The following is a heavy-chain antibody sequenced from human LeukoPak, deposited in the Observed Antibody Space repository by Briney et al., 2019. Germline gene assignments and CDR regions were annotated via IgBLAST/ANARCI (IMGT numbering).Heavy chain of an antibody. Sequence: GESLKISCKGSGYSFTSYWISWVRQMPGEGLEWMGRIDPSDSYTNYSPSFQGHVTISADKSISTAYLQWSSLKASDTAMYYCARLEKTVTYDLHYWGQGTLVTVSS. V-gene: IGHV5-10-1*01. CDR3: ARLEKTVTYDLHY. D-gene: IGHD4-17*01. CDR2: IDPSDSYT. J-gene: IGHJ4*02. CDR1: GYSFTSYW.